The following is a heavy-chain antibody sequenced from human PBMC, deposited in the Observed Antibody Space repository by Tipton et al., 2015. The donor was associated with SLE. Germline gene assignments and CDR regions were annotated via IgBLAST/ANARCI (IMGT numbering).Heavy chain of an antibody. CDR2: VYYDGSKK. CDR1: GFTFSSYG. Sequence: SLRLSCGASGFTFSSYGMHWVRQAPGKGLEWVAIVYYDGSKKYYAESVKGRFTISRDNSKNTVYMQMNSLRAEDTAVYYCARGTAGIAAAFDPWGQGTLVTVSS. V-gene: IGHV3-33*01. D-gene: IGHD6-13*01. J-gene: IGHJ5*02. CDR3: ARGTAGIAAAFDP.